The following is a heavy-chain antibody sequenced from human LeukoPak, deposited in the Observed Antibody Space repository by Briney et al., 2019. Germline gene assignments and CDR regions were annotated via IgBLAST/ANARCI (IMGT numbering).Heavy chain of an antibody. CDR1: EYTFTSYD. CDR2: MNPNSGNT. D-gene: IGHD2-2*01. CDR3: ARGLAYCSSTSCPRVGLHPVDY. J-gene: IGHJ4*02. Sequence: ASVKVSCKASEYTFTSYDINWVRQATGQGLEWMGWMNPNSGNTGYAQKFQGRVTITRNTSISTAYMELSSLRSEDTAVYYCARGLAYCSSTSCPRVGLHPVDYWGQGTLVTVSS. V-gene: IGHV1-8*01.